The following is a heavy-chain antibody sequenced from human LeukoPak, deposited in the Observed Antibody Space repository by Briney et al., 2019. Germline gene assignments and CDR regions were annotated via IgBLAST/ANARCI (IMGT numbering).Heavy chain of an antibody. V-gene: IGHV1-18*01. J-gene: IGHJ5*02. CDR1: GYTFTSYG. D-gene: IGHD3-10*01. Sequence: ASVKVSCKASGYTFTSYGISWVRQAPGQGLEWMGWISAYNGNTNYAQKLQGRVTMTTDTSTSTAYMELRSLRSDDTAVYYCARDSYYGSGSYYREPSGGGFDPWGQGTLVTVSS. CDR3: ARDSYYGSGSYYREPSGGGFDP. CDR2: ISAYNGNT.